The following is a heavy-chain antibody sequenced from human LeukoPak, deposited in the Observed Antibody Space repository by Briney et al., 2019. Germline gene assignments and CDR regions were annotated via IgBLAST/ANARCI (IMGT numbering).Heavy chain of an antibody. CDR1: GDSITSYY. Sequence: PSETLSLTCSVSGDSITSYYWSWIRQPPGKGLEWIGYIDYSGSTNCNPSLKSRLIISRDTAKNQFSLRLSSVTAADTAVYYCAKTWNDGWFDPWGQGTLVTVSS. J-gene: IGHJ5*02. CDR2: IDYSGST. CDR3: AKTWNDGWFDP. V-gene: IGHV4-59*08. D-gene: IGHD1-1*01.